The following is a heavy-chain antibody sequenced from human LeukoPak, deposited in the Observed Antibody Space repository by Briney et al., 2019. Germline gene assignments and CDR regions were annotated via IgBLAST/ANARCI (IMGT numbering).Heavy chain of an antibody. D-gene: IGHD2/OR15-2a*01. V-gene: IGHV3-20*04. Sequence: ETLSLTCAVYGGSFSGYYWSWIRQPPGKGLEWVSGITWSGDSTGYADSVKGRFTISRDKAKNSLYLQMNSLRAEDTTLYYCARDQGTFYFYMDVWGKGTTVTVSS. J-gene: IGHJ6*03. CDR3: ARDQGTFYFYMDV. CDR1: GGSFSGYY. CDR2: ITWSGDST.